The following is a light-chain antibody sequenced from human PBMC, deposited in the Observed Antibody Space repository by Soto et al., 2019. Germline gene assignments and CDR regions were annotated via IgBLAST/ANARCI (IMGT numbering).Light chain of an antibody. CDR1: QDISSW. J-gene: IGKJ4*01. CDR3: QQRDSFPFT. CDR2: AAS. Sequence: DIQMTQSPSSVSASVGDRVTITCRASQDISSWVAWYQQKPGKAPKLLISAASSLQSGVPRRFSGSGSGTDFTLIISSLQPEDFATYFCQQRDSFPFTFGGGTKVDIK. V-gene: IGKV1-12*01.